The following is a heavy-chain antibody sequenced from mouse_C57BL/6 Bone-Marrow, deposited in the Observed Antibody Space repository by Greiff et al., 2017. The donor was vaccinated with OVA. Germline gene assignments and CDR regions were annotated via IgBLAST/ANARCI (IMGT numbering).Heavy chain of an antibody. CDR2: IGPGSGST. CDR1: GYTFTDYY. V-gene: IGHV1-77*01. D-gene: IGHD2-4*01. Sequence: VQLQQSGAELVKPGASVKISCKASGYTFTDYYINWVKQRPGQGLAWIGKIGPGSGSTYYNEKFKGKATLTADKSSSTAYMQLSSLTSEDSAFYFCAREKSYYDYDRGFAYWGQGTLVTVSA. J-gene: IGHJ3*01. CDR3: AREKSYYDYDRGFAY.